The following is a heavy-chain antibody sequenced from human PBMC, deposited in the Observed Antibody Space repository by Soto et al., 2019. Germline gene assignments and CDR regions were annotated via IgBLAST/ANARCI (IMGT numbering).Heavy chain of an antibody. CDR3: VRDYLLTGFDP. Sequence: PSDPLSLPCTVYGGSISNYYWTWVRQPPGKGLEWIGYVYYSGSTNYNPSLESRVTISIDASKNQFSLKMKSVTAADTAVYYCVRDYLLTGFDPWGQGALVTVSS. J-gene: IGHJ5*02. V-gene: IGHV4-59*01. D-gene: IGHD3-9*01. CDR2: VYYSGST. CDR1: GGSISNYY.